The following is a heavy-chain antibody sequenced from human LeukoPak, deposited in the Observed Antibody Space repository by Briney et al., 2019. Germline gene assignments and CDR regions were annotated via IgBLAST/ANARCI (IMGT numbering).Heavy chain of an antibody. Sequence: GASVKVSCKASGYTFTGYYMHWVRQAPGQGLEWMGWINPNSGGTNYAQKFQGRVTMTRDTSISTAYMELSRLRSDDTAVYYCARGSLQLRYSSSWGPLDYWGQGTLVTVSS. CDR2: INPNSGGT. D-gene: IGHD6-13*01. CDR3: ARGSLQLRYSSSWGPLDY. CDR1: GYTFTGYY. J-gene: IGHJ4*02. V-gene: IGHV1-2*02.